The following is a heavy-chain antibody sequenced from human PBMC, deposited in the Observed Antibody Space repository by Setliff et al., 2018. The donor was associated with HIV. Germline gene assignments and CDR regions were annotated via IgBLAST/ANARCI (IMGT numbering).Heavy chain of an antibody. Sequence: SVKVSCKASGYTFTSYYMHWVRQAPGQGLEWMGGVIPVFGTGNYAQKFQGRVTITTDESTRTAYMELRSLRSEDTAVYYCARVPSPFVQEGYFDDWGQGTLVTVSS. CDR1: GYTFTSYY. CDR3: ARVPSPFVQEGYFDD. D-gene: IGHD3-3*01. V-gene: IGHV1-69*05. J-gene: IGHJ4*01. CDR2: VIPVFGTG.